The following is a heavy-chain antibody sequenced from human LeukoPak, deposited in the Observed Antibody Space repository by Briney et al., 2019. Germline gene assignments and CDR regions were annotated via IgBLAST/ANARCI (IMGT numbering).Heavy chain of an antibody. CDR1: GGSFSGYY. Sequence: PSETLSLTCAVYGGSFSGYYWSWVRQPPGKGLEWIGQIFYTGGTSYSPSLKSRVTLSLDTSKNHFSLRLTSVTAADTAVYYCARESNWVDYWGQGTLVTVSS. CDR3: ARESNWVDY. CDR2: IFYTGGT. J-gene: IGHJ4*02. D-gene: IGHD7-27*01. V-gene: IGHV4-34*12.